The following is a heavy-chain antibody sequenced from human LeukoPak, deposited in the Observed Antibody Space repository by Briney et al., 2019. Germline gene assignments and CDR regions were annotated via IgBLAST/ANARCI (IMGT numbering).Heavy chain of an antibody. V-gene: IGHV3-21*01. Sequence: GGSLRLSCAASGFTFSSYSMNWVRQAPGKGLEWVSFISTSSSYIYYADSVKGRFTISRDNAKNSVYLQMNSLRADDTAVYYCARASSSWYYFDYWGQGTLVTVSS. CDR3: ARASSSWYYFDY. CDR1: GFTFSSYS. D-gene: IGHD6-13*01. J-gene: IGHJ4*02. CDR2: ISTSSSYI.